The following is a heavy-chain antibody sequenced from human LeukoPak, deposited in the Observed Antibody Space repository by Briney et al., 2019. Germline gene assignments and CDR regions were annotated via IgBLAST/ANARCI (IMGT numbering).Heavy chain of an antibody. Sequence: ASVTVSCKASGYTFTSYYMHWVRQAPGQGLEWMGIINPSGGSTSYAQKFQGRVTMTRDTSTSTVYMELSSLRSEDTAVYYCARDRGYYDSSPTPNWFDPWGQGTLVTVSS. J-gene: IGHJ5*02. CDR1: GYTFTSYY. D-gene: IGHD3-22*01. V-gene: IGHV1-46*01. CDR2: INPSGGST. CDR3: ARDRGYYDSSPTPNWFDP.